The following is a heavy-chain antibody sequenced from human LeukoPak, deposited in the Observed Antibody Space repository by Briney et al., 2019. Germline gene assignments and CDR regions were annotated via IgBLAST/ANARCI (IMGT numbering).Heavy chain of an antibody. Sequence: SETLSLTCTVSGGSISSSSYYWGWIRQPLGKGLEWIGSIYYSGSTYYNPSLKSRVTISVDTSKNQFSLKLSSVTAADTVVYYCATGSPRIPPRYGDFDYWGQGTLVTVSS. V-gene: IGHV4-39*01. CDR3: ATGSPRIPPRYGDFDY. CDR2: IYYSGST. J-gene: IGHJ4*02. D-gene: IGHD3-10*01. CDR1: GGSISSSSYY.